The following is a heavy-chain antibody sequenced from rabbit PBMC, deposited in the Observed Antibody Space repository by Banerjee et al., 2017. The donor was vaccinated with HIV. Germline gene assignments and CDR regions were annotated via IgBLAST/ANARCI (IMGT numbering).Heavy chain of an antibody. CDR1: GFSFSSTYY. Sequence: QSLEESGGDLVKPGASLTLTCTASGFSFSSTYYMCWVLQAPGKGLEWIACIDAGSGGNTYYASWAKGRFTISKTSSTTVTLQMTSLTAADTATYFCARDLAGVIGWNFGLWGPGTLVTVS. J-gene: IGHJ6*01. CDR2: IDAGSGGNT. D-gene: IGHD4-1*01. V-gene: IGHV1S40*01. CDR3: ARDLAGVIGWNFGL.